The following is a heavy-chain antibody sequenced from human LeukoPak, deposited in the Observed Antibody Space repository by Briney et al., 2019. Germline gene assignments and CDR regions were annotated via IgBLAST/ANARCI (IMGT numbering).Heavy chain of an antibody. V-gene: IGHV3-23*01. CDR2: ISGSAGST. Sequence: GGSLRLSCAASGFTFSDYAMSWVRQAPGKGLEWVSVISGSAGSTYYAGSVKGRFTISRDNSKNTLYLQMNSPRAEDTAVYYCAKDFGTIYFFDCWGQGALVTVSS. CDR3: AKDFGTIYFFDC. D-gene: IGHD3-9*01. CDR1: GFTFSDYA. J-gene: IGHJ4*02.